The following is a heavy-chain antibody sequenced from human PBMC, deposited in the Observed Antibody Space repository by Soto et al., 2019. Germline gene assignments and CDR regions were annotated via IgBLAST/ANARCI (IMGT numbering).Heavy chain of an antibody. Sequence: PGESLKISCKGSGYSFTSYWIGWVRQMPGKGLEWMGIIYPGDSDTRYSPSFQGQVTISADKSISTAYLQWSSLKASDTAMYHCARTDRQAVADEVFGYYYYGMDVWGQGTTVTVSS. CDR1: GYSFTSYW. CDR2: IYPGDSDT. D-gene: IGHD6-19*01. J-gene: IGHJ6*02. CDR3: ARTDRQAVADEVFGYYYYGMDV. V-gene: IGHV5-51*01.